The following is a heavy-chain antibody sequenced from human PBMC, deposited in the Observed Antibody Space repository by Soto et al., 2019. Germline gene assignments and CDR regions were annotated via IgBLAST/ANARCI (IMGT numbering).Heavy chain of an antibody. J-gene: IGHJ4*02. CDR2: ISGSGGST. Sequence: EVQLLESGGGLVQPGGSLRLSCAASGFTFSSYAMSWVRQAPGKGLEWVSAISGSGGSTYYADSVKGRFTISRDNPKNTLYLQMNSLRAEDTAVYYCARDLWVHGDYGAYYFDYWGQGTLVTVSS. D-gene: IGHD4-17*01. V-gene: IGHV3-23*01. CDR1: GFTFSSYA. CDR3: ARDLWVHGDYGAYYFDY.